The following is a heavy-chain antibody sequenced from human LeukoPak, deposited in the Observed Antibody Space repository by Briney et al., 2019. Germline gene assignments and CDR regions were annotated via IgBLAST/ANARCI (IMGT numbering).Heavy chain of an antibody. CDR3: ARSTFGGIIVIWDD. J-gene: IGHJ4*02. Sequence: RSLWVSCAASGFIFSSHGMHWVRQAPGQGLEWVAVISYDGSSEYYADSVQVRFIISRDNSKNTLFLQMNSLRPEDTAVYYCARSTFGGIIVIWDDWGQGTLVTVS. D-gene: IGHD3-16*02. V-gene: IGHV3-30*03. CDR1: GFIFSSHG. CDR2: ISYDGSSE.